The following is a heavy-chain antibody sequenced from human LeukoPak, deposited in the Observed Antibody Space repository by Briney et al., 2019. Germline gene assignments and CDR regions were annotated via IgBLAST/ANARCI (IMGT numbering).Heavy chain of an antibody. Sequence: SETLSLTCTVSGGSISSSSYYWGWIRQPPGKGLEWIGSIYYSGSTYYNPSLKSRVTISVDTSKNQFSLKLSSVTAADTAVYYCARQGEVAATGYYYYMDVWGKGTTVTVSS. V-gene: IGHV4-39*01. CDR2: IYYSGST. CDR3: ARQGEVAATGYYYYMDV. D-gene: IGHD3-16*01. CDR1: GGSISSSSYY. J-gene: IGHJ6*03.